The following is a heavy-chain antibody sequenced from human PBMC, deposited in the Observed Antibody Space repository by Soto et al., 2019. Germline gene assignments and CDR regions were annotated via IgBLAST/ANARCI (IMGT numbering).Heavy chain of an antibody. V-gene: IGHV3-9*01. D-gene: IGHD3-10*01. CDR1: GFTFDVYV. Sequence: HPGGSLRLSCAASGFTFDVYVMHWVRQAPGKGLEWVSGISWNSGSIGYADSVKGRFTISRDNAKNSLYLQMNSLRTEDTALYYCAKDLDSSLLWFGELLGNGPFDYWGQGTLVTVSS. CDR2: ISWNSGSI. J-gene: IGHJ4*02. CDR3: AKDLDSSLLWFGELLGNGPFDY.